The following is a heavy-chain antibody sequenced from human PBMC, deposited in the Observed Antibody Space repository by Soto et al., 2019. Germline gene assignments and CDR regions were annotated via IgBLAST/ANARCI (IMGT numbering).Heavy chain of an antibody. V-gene: IGHV1-3*01. D-gene: IGHD1-1*01. J-gene: IGHJ6*01. CDR3: AREGPTGTTLFPEVHYHYGLDV. Sequence: DSVKGSCKASGYTFASYAMHWVRQAPGQRLEWMGWINAGNGNTKYSQKFQGRVTITRDTSASTAYMELSSLRSEDTAVYYCAREGPTGTTLFPEVHYHYGLDVWRQATTVTVSP. CDR2: INAGNGNT. CDR1: GYTFASYA.